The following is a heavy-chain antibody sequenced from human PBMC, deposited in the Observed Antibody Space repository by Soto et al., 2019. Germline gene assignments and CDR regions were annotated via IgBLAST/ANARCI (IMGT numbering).Heavy chain of an antibody. CDR3: ACSSSGWSRGDY. D-gene: IGHD6-19*01. J-gene: IGHJ4*02. CDR1: GYSFTRKW. Sequence: GESLKISCKASGYSFTRKWISWVRQMPGKGLEWMGIIYPDDSDTRYSPSFQGQVTISADKSITTAYLQWSSLKASDTAMYFCACSSSGWSRGDYWGQGTLVTVSS. V-gene: IGHV5-51*01. CDR2: IYPDDSDT.